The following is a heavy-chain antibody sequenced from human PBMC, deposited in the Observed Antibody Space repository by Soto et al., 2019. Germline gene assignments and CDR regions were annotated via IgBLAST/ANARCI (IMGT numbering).Heavy chain of an antibody. Sequence: PSETLSLTCTVSGGSISSGGYYWSWIRQHPGKGLEWIGYIYYSGSTYYNPSLKSRVTISVDTSKNQFSLKLSSVTAADTSVYYCARVSVVPVGRVFDYWGQGTLVTVSS. J-gene: IGHJ4*02. CDR2: IYYSGST. V-gene: IGHV4-31*03. D-gene: IGHD6-6*01. CDR1: GGSISSGGYY. CDR3: ARVSVVPVGRVFDY.